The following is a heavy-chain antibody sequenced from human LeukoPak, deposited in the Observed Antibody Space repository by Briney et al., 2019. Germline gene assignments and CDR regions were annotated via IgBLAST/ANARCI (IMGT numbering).Heavy chain of an antibody. Sequence: SETLSLTCAVYGGSFSGYYWSWIRQPLGKGLEWIGEINHSGSTNYNPSLKSRVTISVDTSKNQFSLKLSSVTAADTAVYYCARALPDFWSGYRPTSYFDYWGQGTLVTVSS. CDR2: INHSGST. CDR3: ARALPDFWSGYRPTSYFDY. V-gene: IGHV4-34*01. J-gene: IGHJ4*02. D-gene: IGHD3-3*01. CDR1: GGSFSGYY.